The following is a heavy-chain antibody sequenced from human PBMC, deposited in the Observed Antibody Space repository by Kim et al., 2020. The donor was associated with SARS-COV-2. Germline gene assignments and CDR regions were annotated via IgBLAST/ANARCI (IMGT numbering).Heavy chain of an antibody. CDR3: ARGIRPGAGIAAAGNLKFDY. CDR1: GYTFTSYG. CDR2: ISAYNGNT. Sequence: ASVKVSCKASGYTFTSYGISWVRQAPGQGLEWMGWISAYNGNTNYAQRLQGRVTMTTDTSTSTAYMELRSLRSDDTAVYYCARGIRPGAGIAAAGNLKFDYWGEGTLVTVSS. D-gene: IGHD6-13*01. J-gene: IGHJ4*02. V-gene: IGHV1-18*01.